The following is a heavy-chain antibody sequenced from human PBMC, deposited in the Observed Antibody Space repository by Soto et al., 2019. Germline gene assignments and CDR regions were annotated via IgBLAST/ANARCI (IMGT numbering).Heavy chain of an antibody. CDR2: LSDSGANT. CDR3: AKFHGSGTYYNFPDY. CDR1: GFTFSSYA. J-gene: IGHJ4*02. V-gene: IGHV3-23*01. Sequence: GGSLRLSCAASGFTFSSYAMSWLRQAPGRGLKWLSTLSDSGANTYYADSVKGRFTISRDNSRNTLYVHMNSLSAEDTAVYYCAKFHGSGTYYNFPDYWGQGXLVTVYS. D-gene: IGHD3-10*01.